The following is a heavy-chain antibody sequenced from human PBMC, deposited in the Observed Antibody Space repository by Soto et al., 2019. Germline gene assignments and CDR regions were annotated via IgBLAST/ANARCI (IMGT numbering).Heavy chain of an antibody. CDR3: ARVRGHCSGVSCHWAYMDV. J-gene: IGHJ6*03. CDR2: INHSGST. D-gene: IGHD2-15*01. CDR1: GGSFSGYY. V-gene: IGHV4-34*01. Sequence: SETLSLTCAVYGGSFSGYYWSWIRQPPGKGLEWIGEINHSGSTNYNPSLKSRVTISVDTSKNQFSLKLSSVTAADTAVYYCARVRGHCSGVSCHWAYMDVWGKGTTVPVSS.